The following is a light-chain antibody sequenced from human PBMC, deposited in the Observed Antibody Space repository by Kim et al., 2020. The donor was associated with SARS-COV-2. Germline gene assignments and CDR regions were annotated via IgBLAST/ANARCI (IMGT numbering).Light chain of an antibody. V-gene: IGKV3-20*01. CDR2: GAS. Sequence: SPGERATLSCRASQSVSSSCLAWYQQNPGQAPRPLIYGASSRATGIPDRFSGSGSGTDFTLTISRLEPEDFAVYYCQQYGSSPPYSFGQGTKLEI. CDR3: QQYGSSPPYS. J-gene: IGKJ2*03. CDR1: QSVSSSC.